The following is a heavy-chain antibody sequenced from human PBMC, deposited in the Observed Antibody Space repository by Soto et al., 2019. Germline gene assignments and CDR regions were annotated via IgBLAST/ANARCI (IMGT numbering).Heavy chain of an antibody. J-gene: IGHJ4*02. V-gene: IGHV1-69*13. Sequence: GASVKVSCKASGGTFSSYAISWVRQAPGQGLEWMGGIIPIFGTANYAQKFQGRVTITADESTSTAYMELSSLRSEDTAVYYCAREVRYSYGAYYFDYWGQGTLVTVSS. D-gene: IGHD5-18*01. CDR1: GGTFSSYA. CDR2: IIPIFGTA. CDR3: AREVRYSYGAYYFDY.